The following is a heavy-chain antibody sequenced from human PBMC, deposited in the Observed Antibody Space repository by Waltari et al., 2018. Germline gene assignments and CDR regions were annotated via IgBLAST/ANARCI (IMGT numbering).Heavy chain of an antibody. Sequence: EVQLVESGGGLVQPGGSLRLSCAASGFSFSHYWMSWVRQAPGEGLEWVADIKGEGSRKYYLDSVRGRFSISRDNTKNSVDLQMNSLRAEDTAVYYCARDDSSSGSYDAFDIWGQGTMVAVSS. CDR1: GFSFSHYW. J-gene: IGHJ3*02. D-gene: IGHD3-22*01. CDR2: IKGEGSRK. V-gene: IGHV3-7*01. CDR3: ARDDSSSGSYDAFDI.